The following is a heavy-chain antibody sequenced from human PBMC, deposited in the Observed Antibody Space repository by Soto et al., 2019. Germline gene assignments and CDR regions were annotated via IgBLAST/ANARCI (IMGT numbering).Heavy chain of an antibody. V-gene: IGHV3-23*01. CDR3: AIHFYYGSGSYYAADY. D-gene: IGHD3-10*01. CDR2: ISASGGST. Sequence: EVQLLESGGGLVQPGGSLRLSCVVSGFTFNNYAMNWVRQAPGKGLEWVSGISASGGSTYYADSVKGRFTISRDSSKHTLYLQMNSLRADDTAIYYCAIHFYYGSGSYYAADYWGQGTLVTVSS. CDR1: GFTFNNYA. J-gene: IGHJ4*02.